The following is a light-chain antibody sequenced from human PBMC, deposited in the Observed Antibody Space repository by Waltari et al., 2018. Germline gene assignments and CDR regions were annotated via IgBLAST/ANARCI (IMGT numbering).Light chain of an antibody. CDR3: QQHDNSPRT. CDR2: RAS. CDR1: QGISNW. J-gene: IGKJ1*01. Sequence: DIQMTQSPSSLSAAVGDRVTITCRASQGISNWLAWYQQKPGKAPKLLIYRASNLETGVPSRFSGSGSGTDFTLTISSLQPEDIATYYCQQHDNSPRTFGQGTKVEIK. V-gene: IGKV1-33*01.